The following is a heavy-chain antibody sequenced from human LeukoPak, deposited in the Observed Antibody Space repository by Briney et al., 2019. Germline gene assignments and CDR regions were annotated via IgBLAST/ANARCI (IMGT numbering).Heavy chain of an antibody. CDR3: ARMMYYYDSSGYFDY. V-gene: IGHV4-39*01. Sequence: SETLSLTCTVSGGSISSSSYYWGWIRQPPGKGLEWIGNIYYSGSTYYNPSLQSRVTISVDTSKNQFSLKLSSETAADTAVYYCARMMYYYDSSGYFDYWGQGTLVSVST. CDR1: GGSISSSSYY. J-gene: IGHJ4*02. D-gene: IGHD3-22*01. CDR2: IYYSGST.